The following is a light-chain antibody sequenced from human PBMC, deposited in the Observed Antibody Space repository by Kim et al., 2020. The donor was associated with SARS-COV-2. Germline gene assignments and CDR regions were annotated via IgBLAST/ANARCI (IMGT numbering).Light chain of an antibody. CDR1: QSVRSNY. V-gene: IGKV3-20*01. CDR3: QEYGEHTRT. J-gene: IGKJ1*01. CDR2: TAS. Sequence: EVVLTQSPGTLSLSPGERATLSCRASQSVRSNYFAWYQQKPGQAPRLLICTASTSATGIPDRFSRSGSETYFTLTISKLGPEDFAVYYCQEYGEHTRTFRQGAQVDI.